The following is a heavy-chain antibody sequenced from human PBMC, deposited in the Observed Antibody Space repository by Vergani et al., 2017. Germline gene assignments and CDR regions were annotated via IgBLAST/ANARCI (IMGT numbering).Heavy chain of an antibody. V-gene: IGHV3-33*06. D-gene: IGHD3-22*01. CDR3: AKGGYYDSSGYCDY. Sequence: VQLVESGGGLVKPGGSLRLSCAASGFTFSSYSMNWVRQAPGKGLEWVAVIWYDGSNKYYADSVKGRFTISRDNSKNTLYLQMNSLRAEDTAVYYCAKGGYYDSSGYCDYWGQGTLVTVSS. CDR1: GFTFSSYS. J-gene: IGHJ4*02. CDR2: IWYDGSNK.